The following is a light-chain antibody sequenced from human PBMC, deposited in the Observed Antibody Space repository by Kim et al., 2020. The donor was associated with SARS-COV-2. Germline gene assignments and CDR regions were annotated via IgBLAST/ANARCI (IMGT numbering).Light chain of an antibody. CDR1: SGHRGYA. Sequence: SVRLPGTWGSGHRGYAITWRQQQPEKGPRYLMKLNSDGSHSKGDGIPDRFSGSSSGAERYLTISSLQSEDEADYYCQTWGTGIVVFGGGTQLTVL. V-gene: IGLV4-69*01. CDR3: QTWGTGIVV. CDR2: LNSDGSH. J-gene: IGLJ2*01.